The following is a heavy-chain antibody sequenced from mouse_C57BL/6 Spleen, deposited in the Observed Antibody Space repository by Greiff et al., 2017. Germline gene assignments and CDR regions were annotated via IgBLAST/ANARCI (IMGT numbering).Heavy chain of an antibody. CDR3: VRQGYGSSTFAY. CDR2: IRSKSNNYAT. Sequence: EVQRVESGGGLVQPKGSLKLSCAASGFSFNTYAMNWVRQAPGKGLEWVARIRSKSNNYATYYADSVKDRFTISRDDSESMLYLQMNNLKTEDTAMYYCVRQGYGSSTFAYWGQGTLVTVSA. CDR1: GFSFNTYA. V-gene: IGHV10-1*01. J-gene: IGHJ3*01. D-gene: IGHD1-1*01.